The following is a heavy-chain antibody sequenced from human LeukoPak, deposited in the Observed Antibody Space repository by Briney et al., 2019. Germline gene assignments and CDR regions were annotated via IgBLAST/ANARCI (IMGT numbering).Heavy chain of an antibody. CDR3: ARLSWGVVQQRYFDY. V-gene: IGHV4-39*01. CDR2: IYYSGST. CDR1: GGSISSSSYY. J-gene: IGHJ4*02. Sequence: SETLSLTCTVSGGSISSSSYYWGWIRQPPGKGLEWIGSIYYSGSTYYNPSLKSRVTISVDTSKNQFSLKLSSVTAADTAVYYCARLSWGVVQQRYFDYWGQGTLVTVSS. D-gene: IGHD6-13*01.